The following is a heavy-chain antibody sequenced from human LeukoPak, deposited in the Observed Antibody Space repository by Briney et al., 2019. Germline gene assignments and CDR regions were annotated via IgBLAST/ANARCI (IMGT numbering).Heavy chain of an antibody. D-gene: IGHD6-19*01. CDR2: INPSGGST. V-gene: IGHV1-46*01. CDR3: ASYLSGWPMKY. Sequence: ASVKVSCKASGGTFSTNAISWVRQAPGQGLEWMGIINPSGGSTTYAQKFQGRVTMTRDMSTSTVYMELSSLRSEDTAVYYCASYLSGWPMKYWGQGTLVTVSS. CDR1: GGTFSTNA. J-gene: IGHJ4*02.